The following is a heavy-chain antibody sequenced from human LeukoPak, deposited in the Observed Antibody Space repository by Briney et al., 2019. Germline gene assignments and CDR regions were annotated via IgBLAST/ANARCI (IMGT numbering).Heavy chain of an antibody. CDR3: ARPDSGKSSLDY. CDR1: GGSIGSSIYY. Sequence: PSETLSLTCSVSGGSIGSSIYYWGWIRQPPGKGLEWIGSIYYSGRTYYNPSLKSRVTISVDTSKNHFSLKLSSVTAADTAVYYCARPDSGKSSLDYWGQGTLVTVSS. V-gene: IGHV4-39*02. J-gene: IGHJ4*02. CDR2: IYYSGRT. D-gene: IGHD3-10*01.